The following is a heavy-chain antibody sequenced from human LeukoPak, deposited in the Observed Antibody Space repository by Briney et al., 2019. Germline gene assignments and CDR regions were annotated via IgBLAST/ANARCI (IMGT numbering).Heavy chain of an antibody. V-gene: IGHV1-46*01. CDR1: GYTFTGYY. CDR2: INPNSGGT. CDR3: ARDQDILSGRDY. Sequence: ASVKVSCKASGYTFTGYYIHWLRQAPGQGLEWMGFINPNSGGTTYAQKFQGRVTMTRDTSTSTVYLDLSNLRSEDTAVYYCARDQDILSGRDYWGQGTLVTVSS. D-gene: IGHD3-9*01. J-gene: IGHJ1*01.